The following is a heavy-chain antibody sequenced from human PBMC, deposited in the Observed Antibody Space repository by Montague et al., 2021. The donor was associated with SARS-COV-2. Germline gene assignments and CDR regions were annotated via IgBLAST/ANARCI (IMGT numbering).Heavy chain of an antibody. CDR2: VYYSGYT. CDR3: ARRRLREDYFDL. J-gene: IGHJ4*02. CDR1: GDSVSSSDHY. D-gene: IGHD4-17*01. V-gene: IGHV4-39*01. Sequence: SETLSLTCTVSGDSVSSSDHYWGWIRQPPGKGLEWLGIVYYSGYTYYSPSVKGRVTISIDASKNQFSLKLNSLTATDTAIYHCARRRLREDYFDLWSQGTLLTVSS.